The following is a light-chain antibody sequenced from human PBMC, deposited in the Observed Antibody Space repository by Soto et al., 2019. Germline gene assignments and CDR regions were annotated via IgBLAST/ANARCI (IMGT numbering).Light chain of an antibody. Sequence: EIVMTQSPATLSVSPGERATLSCRASQSVGSNLAWYQQKPGQAPRLLIYGASTRATGIPARFSGSGSGTEFPLTISSLQSEDFAIYYCQQYNNWPPDRTFVQGTKVEIK. V-gene: IGKV3-15*01. CDR3: QQYNNWPPDRT. CDR1: QSVGSN. J-gene: IGKJ1*01. CDR2: GAS.